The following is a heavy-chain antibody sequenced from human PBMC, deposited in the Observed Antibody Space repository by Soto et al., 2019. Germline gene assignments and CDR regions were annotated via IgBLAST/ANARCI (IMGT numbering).Heavy chain of an antibody. CDR1: GFTFSSFE. J-gene: IGHJ5*02. D-gene: IGHD2-21*01. V-gene: IGHV3-48*03. CDR2: ISSSGATI. CDR3: ARHVVGASNYNH. Sequence: EVQLVESGGGVVQPGESLRLSCAASGFTFSSFEMNWVRQAPGKGLEWISYISSSGATIYYADSVKGRFTVSRDNAKNSLYLQMNSLRAEDTAVYYCARHVVGASNYNHWGQGTLVTVSS.